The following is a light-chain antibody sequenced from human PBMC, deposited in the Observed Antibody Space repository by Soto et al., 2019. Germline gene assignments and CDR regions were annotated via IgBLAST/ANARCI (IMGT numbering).Light chain of an antibody. CDR3: CSYAGSYTFYV. CDR2: DVS. V-gene: IGLV2-11*01. J-gene: IGLJ1*01. CDR1: SSDVGNYNY. Sequence: SALTQPRSVSGSPGQSVTISCTGTSSDVGNYNYVSWYQQHPGKAPKLMIYDVSKRPSGVPDRFSGSKSDNTASLTISGLQAEDEADYYCCSYAGSYTFYVFGTGTKVTVL.